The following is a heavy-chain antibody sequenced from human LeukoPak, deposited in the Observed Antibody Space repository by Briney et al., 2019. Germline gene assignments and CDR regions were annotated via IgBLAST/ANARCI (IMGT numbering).Heavy chain of an antibody. CDR2: IYTSGST. V-gene: IGHV4-4*09. D-gene: IGHD2-21*01. CDR3: ATTTTIASWFDP. CDR1: GGSISGYY. J-gene: IGHJ5*02. Sequence: PSETLSLTCSVSGGSISGYYWSWVRQPPGKGLEWIGYIYTSGSTNYNPSLKRRVTISVDTSKNQFSLKLSSVTAADTAVYYCATTTTIASWFDPWGQGTLVTVSS.